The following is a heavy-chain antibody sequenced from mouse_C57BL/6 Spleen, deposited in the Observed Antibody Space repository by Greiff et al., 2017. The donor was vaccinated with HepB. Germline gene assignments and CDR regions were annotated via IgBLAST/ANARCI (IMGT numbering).Heavy chain of an antibody. D-gene: IGHD2-5*01. CDR1: GYTFTSYW. V-gene: IGHV1-50*01. CDR2: IDPSDSYT. Sequence: QVHVKQPGAELVKPGASVKLSCKASGYTFTSYWMQWVKQRPGQGLEWIGEIDPSDSYTNYNQKFKGKATLTVDTSSSTAYMQLSSLTSEDSAVYYCARSGNYSNYVAWFAYWGQGTLVTVSA. CDR3: ARSGNYSNYVAWFAY. J-gene: IGHJ3*01.